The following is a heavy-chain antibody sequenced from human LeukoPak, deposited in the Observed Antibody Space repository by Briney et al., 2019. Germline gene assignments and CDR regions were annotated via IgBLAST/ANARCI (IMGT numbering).Heavy chain of an antibody. D-gene: IGHD5-24*01. CDR3: ATFCTDRDGYNAAYFDY. CDR1: GYTLTELS. CDR2: FDLEDGET. Sequence: GASVNVSCKVSGYTLTELSMHWVRQAPGTGREGMGGFDLEDGETIYEQKFQGRVTMTEDTSTDTAYMELSSLRSEDTAVYYCATFCTDRDGYNAAYFDYWGQGTLVTVSS. V-gene: IGHV1-24*01. J-gene: IGHJ4*02.